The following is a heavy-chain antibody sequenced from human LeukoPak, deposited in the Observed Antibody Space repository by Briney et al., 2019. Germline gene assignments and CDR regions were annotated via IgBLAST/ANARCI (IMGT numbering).Heavy chain of an antibody. V-gene: IGHV3-66*01. D-gene: IGHD3-22*01. J-gene: IGHJ4*02. Sequence: GGSVRLSCAASGFTVSSNYMSWVRQAPGKGLECVSVIFSGGGTYYADSVKDRFTISRDISKNTLCLQMNSLTVEDTAVYYCARGVSPYYYDSSGYYFSYWGQGTLVTVSS. CDR3: ARGVSPYYYDSSGYYFSY. CDR1: GFTVSSNY. CDR2: IFSGGGT.